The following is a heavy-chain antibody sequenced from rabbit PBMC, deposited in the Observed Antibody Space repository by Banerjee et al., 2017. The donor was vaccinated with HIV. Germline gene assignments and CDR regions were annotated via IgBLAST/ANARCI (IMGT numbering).Heavy chain of an antibody. Sequence: QEQLEESGGDLVKPGGSLTLTCKASEFDLSSNVMCWVRQAPGKGLEWIGCIHTSSGSTWYASWAKGRFTISKSTSLNTVDLKMTSLTAADTATYFCARDLAGVTGWNFGLWGPGTLVTVS. CDR2: IHTSSGST. V-gene: IGHV1S43*01. D-gene: IGHD4-1*01. CDR1: EFDLSSNV. J-gene: IGHJ4*01. CDR3: ARDLAGVTGWNFGL.